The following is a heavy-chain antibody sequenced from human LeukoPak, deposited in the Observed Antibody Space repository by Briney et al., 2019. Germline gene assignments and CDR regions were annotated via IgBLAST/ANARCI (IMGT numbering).Heavy chain of an antibody. CDR1: GGSFSGYY. J-gene: IGHJ4*02. CDR3: TSGIGTIDF. V-gene: IGHV3-15*01. D-gene: IGHD1-1*01. Sequence: ASETLSLTCAVYGGSFSGYYWSWIRQPPGKGLEWVGRIKSKTDGGATDYAAPVTGRFTISRDDSKNTLYLEMDSLKTEDTAVYYCTSGIGTIDFWGQGTLVTVSS. CDR2: IKSKTDGGAT.